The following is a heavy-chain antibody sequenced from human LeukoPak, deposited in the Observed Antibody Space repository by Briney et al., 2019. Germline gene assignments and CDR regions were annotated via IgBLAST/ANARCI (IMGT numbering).Heavy chain of an antibody. Sequence: PGGFLRLSCAASGFTFSSYWMSWVRQAPGKGLEWVANIKQDGSEKYYVDSVKGRFTISRDNAKNSLYLQMNSLRAEDTAVYYCARMFEYSSSLAPDYWGQGTLVTVSS. CDR1: GFTFSSYW. D-gene: IGHD6-6*01. CDR2: IKQDGSEK. CDR3: ARMFEYSSSLAPDY. J-gene: IGHJ4*02. V-gene: IGHV3-7*01.